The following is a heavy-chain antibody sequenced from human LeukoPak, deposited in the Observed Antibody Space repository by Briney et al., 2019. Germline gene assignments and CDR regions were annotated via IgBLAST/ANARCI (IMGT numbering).Heavy chain of an antibody. Sequence: PSETLSLTCTVSGGSISSYYWSWIRQPAGKGLEWIGRIYTSGSTNYNPSLKSRVTMSVDTSKNQFSLKLSSVTAVDTAVYYCARERRGYSSSSGNWFDPWGQGTLVTVSS. CDR2: IYTSGST. CDR1: GGSISSYY. V-gene: IGHV4-4*07. CDR3: ARERRGYSSSSGNWFDP. D-gene: IGHD6-6*01. J-gene: IGHJ5*02.